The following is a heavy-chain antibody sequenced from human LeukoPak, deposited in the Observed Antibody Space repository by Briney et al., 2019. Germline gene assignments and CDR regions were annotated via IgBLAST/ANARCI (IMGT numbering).Heavy chain of an antibody. D-gene: IGHD2-21*02. J-gene: IGHJ1*01. CDR1: GFTFGDYA. V-gene: IGHV3-49*03. CDR3: TQVCGGDCFEYFQH. CDR2: IRSKAYGGTT. Sequence: GGSLRLSCTASGFTFGDYAMSWFRQAPGKGLEWVGFIRSKAYGGTTEYAASVKGRFTISRDDSKRIAYLQMNSLKTEDTAVYYCTQVCGGDCFEYFQHWGQGTLVTVSS.